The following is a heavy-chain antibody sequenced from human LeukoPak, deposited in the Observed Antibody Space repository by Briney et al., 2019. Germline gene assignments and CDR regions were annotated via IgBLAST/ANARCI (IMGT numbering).Heavy chain of an antibody. J-gene: IGHJ4*02. V-gene: IGHV3-23*01. CDR2: ISGSGGST. CDR1: GFTFSTYG. Sequence: GGSLRLSCAASGFTFSTYGMTWVRQAPGKGLEWVSAISGSGGSTYYADSVKGRFTISRDNSKNALYLQMNSLRAEDTALYYCAKTGGIAAAHWGQGTLVTVSS. D-gene: IGHD6-13*01. CDR3: AKTGGIAAAH.